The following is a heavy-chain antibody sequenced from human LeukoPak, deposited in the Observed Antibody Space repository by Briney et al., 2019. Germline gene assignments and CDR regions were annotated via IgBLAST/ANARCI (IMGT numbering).Heavy chain of an antibody. CDR2: INPNSGGT. V-gene: IGHV1-2*02. CDR1: GYTFTGYY. CDR3: ARAMSRLTGYPEGY. J-gene: IGHJ4*02. D-gene: IGHD3-9*01. Sequence: ASVKVSCKASGYTFTGYYMHWVRQAPGQGLEWMGWINPNSGGTNYAQKFQGRVTMTRDTSISTAYMELSRLRSDDTAVYYCARAMSRLTGYPEGYWGQGTLVTVSS.